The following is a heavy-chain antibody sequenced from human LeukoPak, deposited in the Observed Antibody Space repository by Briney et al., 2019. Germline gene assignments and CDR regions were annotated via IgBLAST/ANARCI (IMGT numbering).Heavy chain of an antibody. CDR3: ARDSTYCSSTSCYGVHDY. V-gene: IGHV4-4*07. CDR2: IYTSGST. Sequence: PSATLSLTCTVSGGSISSYYWSWIRQPAGKGLEWIGRIYTSGSTNYNPSLKSRVTISVNKSKNQFSLKLGSVTAADTAVYYCARDSTYCSSTSCYGVHDYWGQGTLVTVSS. D-gene: IGHD2-2*01. CDR1: GGSISSYY. J-gene: IGHJ4*02.